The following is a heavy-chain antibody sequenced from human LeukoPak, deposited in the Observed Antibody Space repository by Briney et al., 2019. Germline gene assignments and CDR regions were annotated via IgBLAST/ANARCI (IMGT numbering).Heavy chain of an antibody. CDR1: GGSISSYY. Sequence: SETLSLTCTVSGGSISSYYWNWIRQPPGKGLEWIGNIYSTGSTNYNPSLKSRVTISVDTSKNQFSLRLSSVTAADTAVYYCAVYSSGWYPFDYWGQGTLVTVSS. CDR3: AVYSSGWYPFDY. CDR2: IYSTGST. J-gene: IGHJ4*02. D-gene: IGHD6-19*01. V-gene: IGHV4-59*01.